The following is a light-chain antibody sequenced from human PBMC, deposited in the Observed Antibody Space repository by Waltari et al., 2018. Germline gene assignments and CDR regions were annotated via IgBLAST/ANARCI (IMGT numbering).Light chain of an antibody. J-gene: IGLJ2*01. CDR3: SSYSSISTLV. Sequence: QSALTQPASVSGSPGQSITIPCTGTSSDIGGFNYVSWYQQHPGEAPKLMIYDVTQRPSGVSNRFSGSKSGSTASLTISGLQAGDEAHYYCSSYSSISTLVFGGGTKLSAL. CDR1: SSDIGGFNY. CDR2: DVT. V-gene: IGLV2-14*03.